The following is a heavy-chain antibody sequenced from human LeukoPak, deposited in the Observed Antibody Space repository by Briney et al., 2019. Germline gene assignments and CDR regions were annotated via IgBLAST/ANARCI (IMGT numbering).Heavy chain of an antibody. CDR3: AKYFVATKIDYFDY. CDR2: IRYDGSNK. D-gene: IGHD3-9*01. Sequence: GGSLRLSCAASGFTFSSYGMHWVRQAPGKGLEWVAFIRYDGSNKYYADSVKGRFTISRDNSKNTLYLQMNSLRAEDTAVYYCAKYFVATKIDYFDYSGQGALVTVSS. V-gene: IGHV3-30*02. J-gene: IGHJ4*02. CDR1: GFTFSSYG.